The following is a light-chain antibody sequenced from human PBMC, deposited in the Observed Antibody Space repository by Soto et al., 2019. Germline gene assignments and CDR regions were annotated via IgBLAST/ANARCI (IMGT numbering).Light chain of an antibody. V-gene: IGKV4-1*01. CDR1: QSLLDTSNNKNY. CDR3: HQYYSALYT. J-gene: IGKJ2*01. Sequence: DIVMTQSPDSLAVSLGERATINCKSSQSLLDTSNNKNYVAWYQQNPGQPPKLLIYWASARQSGVPDRFSGGGAGTYFILTSSHLQAEDVAVYYCHQYYSALYTFGQGTKLEI. CDR2: WAS.